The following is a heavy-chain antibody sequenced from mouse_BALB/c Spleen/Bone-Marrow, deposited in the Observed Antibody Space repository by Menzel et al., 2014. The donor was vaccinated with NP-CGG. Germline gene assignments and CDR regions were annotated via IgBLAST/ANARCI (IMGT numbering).Heavy chain of an antibody. V-gene: IGHV4-1*02. J-gene: IGHJ1*01. CDR2: INPDSSTI. D-gene: IGHD1-1*01. Sequence: EVKLVESGGGLVQPGGSLKVSCAASGFDFSRFWMSWVRQAPGKGLEWIGEINPDSSTINYTPSLKDKFIISRDSAKNTLYLQMSEVRSEDTALYYCARRYGSSYRYWYFDVWGAGTTVTVSS. CDR3: ARRYGSSYRYWYFDV. CDR1: GFDFSRFW.